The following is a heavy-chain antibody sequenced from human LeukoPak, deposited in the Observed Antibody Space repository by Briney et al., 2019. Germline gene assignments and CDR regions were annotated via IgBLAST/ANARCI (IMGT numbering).Heavy chain of an antibody. Sequence: GGSLKLSCGASGFTFSRHAMNWVRQPPGKGLEWVSGIDGSGSLTFYADSVKGRFTISRDNSENRLYLQMNSLRAEDTAVYYCGRVSTVSANFDYWGQESLVTVSS. CDR3: GRVSTVSANFDY. CDR1: GFTFSRHA. CDR2: IDGSGSLT. D-gene: IGHD4-17*01. V-gene: IGHV3-23*01. J-gene: IGHJ4*02.